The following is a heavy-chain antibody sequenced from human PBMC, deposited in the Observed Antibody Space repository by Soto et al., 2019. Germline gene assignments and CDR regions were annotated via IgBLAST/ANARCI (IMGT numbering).Heavy chain of an antibody. V-gene: IGHV1-46*01. J-gene: IGHJ4*02. CDR3: ARQGYCSGGSCYDYFDY. Sequence: ASVKVSCKASGYTFTSYYMHWVRQAPGQGLEWMGIINPSGGSTSYAQKFQGRVTMTRDTSTSTVYMELSSLRSEDTAVYYCARQGYCSGGSCYDYFDYWGQGTLVTVSS. CDR1: GYTFTSYY. D-gene: IGHD2-15*01. CDR2: INPSGGST.